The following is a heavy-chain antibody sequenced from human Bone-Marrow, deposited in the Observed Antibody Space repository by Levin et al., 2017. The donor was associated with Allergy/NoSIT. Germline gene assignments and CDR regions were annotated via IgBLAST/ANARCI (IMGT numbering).Heavy chain of an antibody. D-gene: IGHD2-2*02. CDR2: IFYNGNA. CDR3: ARVPCTSNTCYRHYYFGLDL. J-gene: IGHJ6*02. V-gene: IGHV4-30-4*01. Sequence: SETLSLTCTVSGDSISTANYYWNWLRQRPGEGLEWIGYIFYNGNAYVSPSLRRRVSMSVDTSQRGFSLRLASVTAADTGIYYCARVPCTSNTCYRHYYFGLDLWGPGTTVTVSS. CDR1: GDSISTANYY.